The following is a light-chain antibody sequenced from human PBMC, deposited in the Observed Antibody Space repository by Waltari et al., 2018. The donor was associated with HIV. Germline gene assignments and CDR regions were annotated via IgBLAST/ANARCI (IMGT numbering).Light chain of an antibody. J-gene: IGKJ2*01. CDR2: CAS. V-gene: IGKV3-20*01. CDR1: QSVGNSY. CDR3: HQYGSSPNT. Sequence: EIVLTQSPGTLSLSPGERATLSCRASQSVGNSYLAWYQQKPGQAPRLLISCASSRATDIPDRFSGSGSGTDFTLTISRLEPEDFAVYFCHQYGSSPNTFGQGTKLEIK.